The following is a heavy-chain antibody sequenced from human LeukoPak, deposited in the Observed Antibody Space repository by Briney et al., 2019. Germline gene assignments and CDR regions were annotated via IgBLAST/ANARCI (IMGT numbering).Heavy chain of an antibody. V-gene: IGHV3-11*04. CDR3: AREGLVRGYDAFDI. J-gene: IGHJ3*02. Sequence: GGSLRLSCAASGFIFSDYYMSWIRQAPGKGLEYVSYISSSGTTMYYVDSVKGRFTISRGNAKNSLYLQMISLRAEDTAVYYCAREGLVRGYDAFDIWGQGTMVTVSS. CDR1: GFIFSDYY. D-gene: IGHD1-26*01. CDR2: ISSSGTTM.